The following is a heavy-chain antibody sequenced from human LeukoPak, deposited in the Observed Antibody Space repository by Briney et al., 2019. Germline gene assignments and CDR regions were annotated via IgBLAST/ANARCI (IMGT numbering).Heavy chain of an antibody. J-gene: IGHJ4*02. Sequence: PGGSLRLSCAGSGFTFSTYWMIWVLQAPGKGLEWVAHIKQDASDKYYVNSVRGRFTISRDNAKNSVFLQMNSLRAEDTAVYYCATLVGDTSIYHLDYWGQGTLVTVSS. CDR2: IKQDASDK. V-gene: IGHV3-7*01. CDR1: GFTFSTYW. CDR3: ATLVGDTSIYHLDY. D-gene: IGHD3-3*01.